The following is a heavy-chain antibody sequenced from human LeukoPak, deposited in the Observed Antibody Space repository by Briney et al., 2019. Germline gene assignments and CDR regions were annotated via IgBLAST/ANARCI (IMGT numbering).Heavy chain of an antibody. CDR2: IRYDGSNK. Sequence: GGALRLSCPPSGCSFSSYCLLWVRQAPGHGLGGVAIIRYDGSNKYNADSVRGRFTISRDNSKNTPYLQMNSLTAEATVFYYGAKYRDWYSFDYWGQGTLVTVSS. CDR1: GCSFSSYC. CDR3: AKYRDWYSFDY. D-gene: IGHD3-9*01. J-gene: IGHJ4*02. V-gene: IGHV3-30*02.